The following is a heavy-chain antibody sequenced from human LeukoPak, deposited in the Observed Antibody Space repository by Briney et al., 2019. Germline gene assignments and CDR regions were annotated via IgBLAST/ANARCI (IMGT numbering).Heavy chain of an antibody. Sequence: PGGSLRLSCAASRFTFSSYAMSWVRQAPGRGLEWVATIGGTGDRTYYADSVKGRFTISRDNSMDTLFLQMNSLRGEDTAVYCCAKDPVVYHGGSGWHYFDYWGQGTLVTVSS. D-gene: IGHD6-19*01. CDR2: IGGTGDRT. CDR1: RFTFSSYA. V-gene: IGHV3-23*01. CDR3: AKDPVVYHGGSGWHYFDY. J-gene: IGHJ4*02.